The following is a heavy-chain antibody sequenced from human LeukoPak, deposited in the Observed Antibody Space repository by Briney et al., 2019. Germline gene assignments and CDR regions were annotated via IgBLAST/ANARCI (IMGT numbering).Heavy chain of an antibody. V-gene: IGHV4-4*02. Sequence: SETLSLTCAVSGGSISSSNWWSWGRQPPGKGLEWIGEIHHSGSTNYNPSLKSRVTISVDKSKNQFSLKLSSVTAADTAVYYCARALSSETPFDYWGQGTLVTVSS. J-gene: IGHJ4*02. CDR1: GGSISSSNW. CDR3: ARALSSETPFDY. CDR2: IHHSGST. D-gene: IGHD2-15*01.